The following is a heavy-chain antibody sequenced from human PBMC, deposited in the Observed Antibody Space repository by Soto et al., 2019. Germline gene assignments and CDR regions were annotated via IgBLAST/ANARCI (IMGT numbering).Heavy chain of an antibody. CDR2: ISYDGSNK. CDR3: AKSLDSSGYCHFDY. V-gene: IGHV3-30*18. J-gene: IGHJ4*02. D-gene: IGHD3-22*01. CDR1: GFTFSSYG. Sequence: QVQLVECGGGVVQPGRSLRLSCAASGFTFSSYGMHWVRQAPGKGLEWVAVISYDGSNKYYADSVKGRFTISRDNSKNTLYLQMNSLRAEDTAVYYCAKSLDSSGYCHFDYWGQGTLVTVSS.